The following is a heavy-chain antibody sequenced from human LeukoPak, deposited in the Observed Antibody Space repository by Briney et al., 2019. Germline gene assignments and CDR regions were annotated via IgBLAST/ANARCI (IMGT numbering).Heavy chain of an antibody. D-gene: IGHD3-10*01. CDR2: ISSDSSYI. V-gene: IGHV3-21*01. CDR1: GFIFSSYA. Sequence: PGGSLRLSCAASGFIFSSYAMNWVRQAPGKGLEWVSSISSDSSYIYYADSLKGRFTVPRDNAKNSLYLQMNSLRAEDTAVYYCARYYGSGSPPFDCWGQGTLVTVSS. CDR3: ARYYGSGSPPFDC. J-gene: IGHJ4*02.